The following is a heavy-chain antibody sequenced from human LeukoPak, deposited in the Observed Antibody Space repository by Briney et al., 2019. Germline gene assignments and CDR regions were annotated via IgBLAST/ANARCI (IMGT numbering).Heavy chain of an antibody. J-gene: IGHJ3*02. CDR1: GFSFSSYA. CDR2: ISHEGRDK. CDR3: AKEGGIDPGAFDI. Sequence: PGGSLRLSCAASGFSFSSYAMHWVRQAPGEGLEWVAFISHEGRDKFYAGSVKGRFTISRDNSKNTLCLEMNSLRTEDTAVYYCAKEGGIDPGAFDIWGQGTMVTVSS. V-gene: IGHV3-30*04. D-gene: IGHD3-16*01.